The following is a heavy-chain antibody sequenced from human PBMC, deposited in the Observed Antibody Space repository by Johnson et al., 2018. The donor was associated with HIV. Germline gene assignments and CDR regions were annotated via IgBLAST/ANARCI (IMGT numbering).Heavy chain of an antibody. D-gene: IGHD4-17*01. CDR3: ARALTTDAFDI. J-gene: IGHJ3*02. Sequence: VQLVESGGGVVQPGRSLRLSCAASGFTFSSYAMHWVRQAPGKGLEWVAVISYDGSNKYYADSVKDRFTISRDNSKNTLYLQMNSLRAEDTAVYYCARALTTDAFDIWGQGTMVTVSS. V-gene: IGHV3-30-3*01. CDR2: ISYDGSNK. CDR1: GFTFSSYA.